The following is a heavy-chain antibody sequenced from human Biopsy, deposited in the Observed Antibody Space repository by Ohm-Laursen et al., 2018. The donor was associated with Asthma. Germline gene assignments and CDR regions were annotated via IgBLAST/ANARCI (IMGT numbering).Heavy chain of an antibody. CDR3: ARDVMEWYLPAFDF. Sequence: SLRLSCTASGFTLTTYAIHWVRQAPGKGLEWVAVISHDGQTQHYAESVKGRFALSRDNSQNTLYLQMISLRTDDTAVYYCARDVMEWYLPAFDFWGQGTLVTVSS. CDR2: ISHDGQTQ. CDR1: GFTLTTYA. J-gene: IGHJ4*02. V-gene: IGHV3-30*03. D-gene: IGHD3-3*01.